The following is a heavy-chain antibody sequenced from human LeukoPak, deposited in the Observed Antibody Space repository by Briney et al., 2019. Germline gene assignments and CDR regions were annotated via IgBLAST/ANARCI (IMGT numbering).Heavy chain of an antibody. J-gene: IGHJ4*02. CDR1: GFNSGDQG. CDR3: TRGDYYDGGGYYLLFDY. Sequence: GRSLRLSFTASGFNSGDQGMSWVRQAPGEGPEWVGFIRSKRNYWITEYLASVKVRFTISRDDSESIAYLQMNSLKTEDTAVYYCTRGDYYDGGGYYLLFDYWGQGTLVTVSS. V-gene: IGHV3-49*04. CDR2: IRSKRNYWIT. D-gene: IGHD3-22*01.